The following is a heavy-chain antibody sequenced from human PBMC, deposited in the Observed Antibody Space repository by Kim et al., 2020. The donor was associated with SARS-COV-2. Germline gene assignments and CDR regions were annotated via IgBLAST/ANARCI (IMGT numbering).Heavy chain of an antibody. CDR1: GFSFSNCA. CDR2: MTGDGSTQ. J-gene: IGHJ4*02. CDR3: ADGRRLGGFLAHDH. V-gene: IGHV3-23*01. Sequence: GGSLRLSCAASGFSFSNCAMSWVRQAPGKGLEWVSAMTGDGSTQYYAASVQGRFTVSRDNSRNLLYLEMRSLRAEDTATYYCADGRRLGGFLAHDHWGQGTLVTVSS. D-gene: IGHD3-10*01.